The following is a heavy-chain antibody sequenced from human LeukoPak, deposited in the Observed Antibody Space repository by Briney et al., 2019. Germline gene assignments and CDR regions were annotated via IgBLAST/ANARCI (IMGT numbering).Heavy chain of an antibody. D-gene: IGHD1-1*01. CDR3: ARGGWNLPFARFDY. J-gene: IGHJ4*02. V-gene: IGHV4-34*01. CDR2: INHSGST. Sequence: SETLSLTCAVYGGSFSGYYWSWIRQPPGKRLEWIGEINHSGSTNYNPSLKSRVTISVDTSKNQFSLKLSSVTAADTAVYYCARGGWNLPFARFDYWGQGTLVNVSS. CDR1: GGSFSGYY.